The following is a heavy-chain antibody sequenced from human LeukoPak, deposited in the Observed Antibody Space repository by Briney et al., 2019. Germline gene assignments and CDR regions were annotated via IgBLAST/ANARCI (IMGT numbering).Heavy chain of an antibody. V-gene: IGHV1-2*02. CDR1: GYTFTGYY. CDR3: ARALGRQHFYGSGTYKKNYYYMDV. D-gene: IGHD3-10*01. J-gene: IGHJ6*03. Sequence: ASVKVSCKVSGYTFTGYYMHWVRKAPGQGLEWMGWINPNSGGTNYAQKFQGRVTMTRDTSISTAYMELSRLTSDDTAVYYCARALGRQHFYGSGTYKKNYYYMDVWGKGTTVTISS. CDR2: INPNSGGT.